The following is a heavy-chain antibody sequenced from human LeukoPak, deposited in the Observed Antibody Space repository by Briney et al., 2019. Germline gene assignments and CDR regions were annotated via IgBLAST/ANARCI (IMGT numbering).Heavy chain of an antibody. Sequence: PSETLSLTCTVSGDPISSYYWSWIRQSPGKGLEWLGDVFYTGSTTYNPSLKSRVTISVDTSKNQFSLKLSSVTAADTAVYYCARSNSLAARPSPPRYWGQGTLVTVSS. CDR1: GDPISSYY. D-gene: IGHD6-6*01. CDR3: ARSNSLAARPSPPRY. V-gene: IGHV4-59*01. J-gene: IGHJ4*02. CDR2: VFYTGST.